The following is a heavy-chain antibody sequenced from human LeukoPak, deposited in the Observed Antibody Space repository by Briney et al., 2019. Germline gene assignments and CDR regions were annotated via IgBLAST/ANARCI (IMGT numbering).Heavy chain of an antibody. Sequence: SETLSLTCAVSGYSISSGYYWGWIRQPPGKGLEWTGYIYYSGSTNYNPSLKSRVTISVDTSKTQFSLKLSSVTAADTAVYYCAREVGAYFDYWGQGTLVTVSS. CDR2: IYYSGST. V-gene: IGHV4-61*01. CDR3: AREVGAYFDY. CDR1: GYSISSGYY. D-gene: IGHD1-26*01. J-gene: IGHJ4*02.